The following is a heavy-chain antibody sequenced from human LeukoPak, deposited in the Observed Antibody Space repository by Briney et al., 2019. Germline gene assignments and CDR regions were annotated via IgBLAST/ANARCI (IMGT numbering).Heavy chain of an antibody. D-gene: IGHD6-13*01. CDR3: ARRASRGRIAAAGIGWFDP. Sequence: SETLSLTCAVYGGSFSGYYWSWIRQPPGKGLEWIGSIYHSGSTYYNPSLKSRVTISVDTSKNQFSLKLSSVTAADTAVYYCARRASRGRIAAAGIGWFDPWGQGTLVTVSS. CDR2: IYHSGST. CDR1: GGSFSGYY. V-gene: IGHV4-34*01. J-gene: IGHJ5*02.